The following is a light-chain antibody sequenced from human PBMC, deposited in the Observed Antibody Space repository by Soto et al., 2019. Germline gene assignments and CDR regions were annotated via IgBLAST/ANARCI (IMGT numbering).Light chain of an antibody. Sequence: EVVLTQSPGTLSLSPGERATLSCRASRSVSSNYLAWYQQKPGQAPRLLIYGTSSRATGIPDRFSGSGSGTDFTLTISRLEPEDFAVYYCQQYGSSSWTFGQGTKVEIK. CDR1: RSVSSNY. CDR3: QQYGSSSWT. J-gene: IGKJ1*01. CDR2: GTS. V-gene: IGKV3-20*01.